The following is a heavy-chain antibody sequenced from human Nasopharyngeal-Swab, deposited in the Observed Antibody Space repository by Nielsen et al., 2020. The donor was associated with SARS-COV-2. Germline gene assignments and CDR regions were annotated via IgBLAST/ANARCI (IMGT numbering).Heavy chain of an antibody. D-gene: IGHD2-2*01. CDR3: ARDQDVVVPAAIDYYYYGMDV. Sequence: RQAPGKGLEWVSYISSSGSTIYYADSVKGRITISRDNAKNSLYLQMNSLRAEDTAVYYCARDQDVVVPAAIDYYYYGMDVWGQGTTVTVSS. CDR2: ISSSGSTI. V-gene: IGHV3-11*04. J-gene: IGHJ6*02.